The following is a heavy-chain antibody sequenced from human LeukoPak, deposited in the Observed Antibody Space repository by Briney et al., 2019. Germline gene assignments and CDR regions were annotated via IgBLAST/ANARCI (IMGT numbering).Heavy chain of an antibody. J-gene: IGHJ6*02. V-gene: IGHV4-39*07. CDR3: ARSVYSSSWYFANPHGMDV. CDR1: GGSISSSYYY. D-gene: IGHD6-13*01. Sequence: RTSETLSLTCTVSGGSISSSYYYWSWIRQPPGKGLEWIGEINHSGSTNYNPSLKSRVTISVDTSKNQFSLKLSSVTAADTAVYYCARSVYSSSWYFANPHGMDVWGQGTTVTVSS. CDR2: INHSGST.